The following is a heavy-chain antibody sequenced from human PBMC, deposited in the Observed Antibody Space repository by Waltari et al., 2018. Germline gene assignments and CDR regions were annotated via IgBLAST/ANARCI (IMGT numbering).Heavy chain of an antibody. J-gene: IGHJ4*02. V-gene: IGHV1-3*01. CDR3: ARGGSITIFGDFDY. Sequence: QVQLVQSGAEVKKPGASVKVSCKASGYTFTSYAMHWVRQAPGQRLEWMGWINAGNGNTKYSQKLQGRVTITRDTSASTAYMELSSLGSEDTAVYYCARGGSITIFGDFDYWGQGTLVTVSS. CDR1: GYTFTSYA. D-gene: IGHD3-3*01. CDR2: INAGNGNT.